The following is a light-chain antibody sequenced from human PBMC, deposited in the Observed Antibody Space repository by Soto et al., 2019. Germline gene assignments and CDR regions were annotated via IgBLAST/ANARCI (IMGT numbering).Light chain of an antibody. CDR2: GSS. CDR3: QQYNNWGLS. V-gene: IGKV3D-15*01. J-gene: IGKJ4*01. Sequence: IVLTQSPATLSVSPGERVTLSCRASENVGTNLAWYQQRPGQPPRLLIYGSSTRATGISATFSGNGSRTEFTLTISSLQSEDSAVYYCQQYNNWGLSFGGGTRVEIK. CDR1: ENVGTN.